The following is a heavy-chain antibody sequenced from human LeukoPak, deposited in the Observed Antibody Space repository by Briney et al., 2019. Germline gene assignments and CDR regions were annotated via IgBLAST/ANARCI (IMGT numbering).Heavy chain of an antibody. D-gene: IGHD6-13*01. V-gene: IGHV4-30-2*01. CDR3: ARDQGSSWYGWYFDL. Sequence: SETLSLTCTVSGGSISSGGYYWSWIRQPPGKGLEWIGYIYHSGSTYYNPSLKSRVTISVDTSKNQFSLKLSSVTAADTAVYYCARDQGSSWYGWYFDLWGRGTLVTVSS. CDR1: GGSISSGGYY. CDR2: IYHSGST. J-gene: IGHJ2*01.